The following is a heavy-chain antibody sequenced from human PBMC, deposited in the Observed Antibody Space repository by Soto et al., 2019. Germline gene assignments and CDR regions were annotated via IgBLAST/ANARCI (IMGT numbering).Heavy chain of an antibody. CDR1: GGTFSSYA. CDR3: ARDKDRPQLGGNYYYIMDV. D-gene: IGHD3-10*01. CDR2: IMPIFGTP. V-gene: IGHV1-69*12. Sequence: QVQLVQSGSEVKKPGSSVKVSCKASGGTFSSYAISWVRQVPGQGLEWMGGIMPIFGTPDYAQKFQGRVTITADESTSIAYMELSSLSSEDTGLYYCARDKDRPQLGGNYYYIMDVWGQGTTVTVSS. J-gene: IGHJ6*02.